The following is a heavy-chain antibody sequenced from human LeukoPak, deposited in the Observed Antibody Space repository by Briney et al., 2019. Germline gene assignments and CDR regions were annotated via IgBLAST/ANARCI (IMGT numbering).Heavy chain of an antibody. CDR2: IKQDGSEK. CDR3: ARRGLRSQSGKPYYGSDV. CDR1: EFTFSNYW. V-gene: IGHV3-7*01. J-gene: IGHJ6*02. Sequence: GGSLRLSCAASEFTFSNYWMSWVRQAPGKGLDWVANIKQDGSEKQYVESVKGRFTIFRDNAKNSLYLQMNSLRAEDTAVYYCARRGLRSQSGKPYYGSDVWGQGTTVTVSS. D-gene: IGHD3-10*01.